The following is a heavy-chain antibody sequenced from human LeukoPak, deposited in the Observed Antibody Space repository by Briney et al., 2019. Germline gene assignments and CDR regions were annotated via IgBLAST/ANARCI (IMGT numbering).Heavy chain of an antibody. D-gene: IGHD6-19*01. CDR1: GGSFSGYY. Sequence: SETLSLTCAVYGGSFSGYYWGWIRQPPGKGLEWIGEINHSGSTNYNPSLKSRVTISVDTSKNQFSLNLNSVTAADTAMYYCARGPAVASRGLSVWGQGSLVTVSS. CDR3: ARGPAVASRGLSV. J-gene: IGHJ4*02. V-gene: IGHV4-34*01. CDR2: INHSGST.